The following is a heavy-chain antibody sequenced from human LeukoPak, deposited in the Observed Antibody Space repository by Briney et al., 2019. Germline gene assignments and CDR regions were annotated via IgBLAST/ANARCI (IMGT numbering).Heavy chain of an antibody. CDR1: GFTVSSNY. V-gene: IGHV3-53*01. J-gene: IGHJ4*02. D-gene: IGHD6-19*01. Sequence: GGSLRLSCAASGFTVSSNYMSWVRQAPGKGLEWVSVIYSGGSTYYADSVKGRFAISRDNSKNTLYLQMNSLRAEDTAVYYCARGGASGWSGSFGYWGQGTLVTVSS. CDR2: IYSGGST. CDR3: ARGGASGWSGSFGY.